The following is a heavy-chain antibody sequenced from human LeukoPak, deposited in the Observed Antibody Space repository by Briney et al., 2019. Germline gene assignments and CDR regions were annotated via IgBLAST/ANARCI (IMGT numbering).Heavy chain of an antibody. D-gene: IGHD4-17*01. J-gene: IGHJ4*02. CDR2: MKSKTEAGTT. CDR1: GFTFSSAW. Sequence: GGSLRLSCAASGFTFSSAWMSWVRQGPGKGLEWVGRMKSKTEAGTTDYAAPVKGRFTISRDDSRNTLYLQMNSLKTEDTALYYCATDGDYGDGLRGDYWGQRTLVTVSS. V-gene: IGHV3-15*01. CDR3: ATDGDYGDGLRGDY.